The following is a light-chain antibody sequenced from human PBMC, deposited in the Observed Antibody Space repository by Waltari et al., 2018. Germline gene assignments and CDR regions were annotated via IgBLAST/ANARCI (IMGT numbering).Light chain of an antibody. CDR3: YSTDSNSNYGV. V-gene: IGLV3-10*01. CDR1: ALAKKY. CDR2: EDT. J-gene: IGLJ2*01. Sequence: SYEWTQPPSVSVSPGQTARITCPGHALAKKYASWYQKKPGQAPVLILYEDTKRPAEIPERLSGSISGTMATLTISGAQVEDEAVYYCYSTDSNSNYGVFGGGTKLTVL.